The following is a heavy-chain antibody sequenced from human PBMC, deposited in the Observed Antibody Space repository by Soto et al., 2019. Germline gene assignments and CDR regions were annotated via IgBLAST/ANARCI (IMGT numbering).Heavy chain of an antibody. V-gene: IGHV1-8*01. Sequence: QVQLVQSGAEVKKSGASVKVSCKAPGYTFTSHDINWVRQATGQGLEWMGWMNPNSGNTGYAQKFKGRVTMTRNTSISTAYMELSSLRSEDTAVYYCARWDYGDYARFDYWGQGTLVTVSS. D-gene: IGHD4-17*01. J-gene: IGHJ4*02. CDR1: GYTFTSHD. CDR2: MNPNSGNT. CDR3: ARWDYGDYARFDY.